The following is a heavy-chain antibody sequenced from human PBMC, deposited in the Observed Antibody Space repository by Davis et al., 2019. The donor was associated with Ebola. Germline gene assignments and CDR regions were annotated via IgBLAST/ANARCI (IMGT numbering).Heavy chain of an antibody. CDR1: GGSISSYY. V-gene: IGHV4-59*01. D-gene: IGHD6-19*01. J-gene: IGHJ4*02. Sequence: SETLSLTCTVSGGSISSYYWSWIRQPPGKGLEWIGYIYYSGSTNYNPSLKSRVTISVDTSKNQFPLKLSSVTAADTAVYYCAREDSSGWYFSYWGQGTLVTVSS. CDR2: IYYSGST. CDR3: AREDSSGWYFSY.